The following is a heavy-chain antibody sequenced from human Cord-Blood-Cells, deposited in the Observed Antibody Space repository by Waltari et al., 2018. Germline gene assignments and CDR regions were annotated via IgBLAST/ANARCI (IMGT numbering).Heavy chain of an antibody. D-gene: IGHD1-26*01. CDR1: GGSISSYY. CDR2: IYYSGST. Sequence: QVHLQESGPGLVKPSETLSLTCTVPGGSISSYYWSWIRQPPGKGLEWIGYIYYSGSTNYNPSLKSRVTISVDTSKNQFSLKLSSVTAADTAVYYCARFAWDDAFDIWGQGTMVTVSS. CDR3: ARFAWDDAFDI. V-gene: IGHV4-59*01. J-gene: IGHJ3*02.